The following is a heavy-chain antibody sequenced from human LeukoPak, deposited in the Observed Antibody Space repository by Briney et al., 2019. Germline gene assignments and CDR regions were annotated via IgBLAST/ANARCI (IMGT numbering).Heavy chain of an antibody. CDR2: FDPEVGET. J-gene: IGHJ4*02. V-gene: IGHV1-24*01. CDR1: GYTLTDLS. Sequence: GASVKVSCKVSGYTLTDLSMHWVRQAPGKGLECMGGFDPEVGETIYAQKFQGRVTLTEDTSTDTAYMDLSSLTSEDTAVYYCATGLRGFGDLDYWGQGTLVTVSS. CDR3: ATGLRGFGDLDY. D-gene: IGHD3-10*01.